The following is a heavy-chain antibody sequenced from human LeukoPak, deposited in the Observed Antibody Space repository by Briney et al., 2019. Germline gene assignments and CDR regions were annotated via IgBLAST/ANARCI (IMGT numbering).Heavy chain of an antibody. D-gene: IGHD3-10*01. V-gene: IGHV3-30*03. J-gene: IGHJ6*04. CDR2: ISYDGSNK. CDR1: GFTFSSYA. Sequence: PGGSLRLSCAASGFTFSSYAMSWVRQAPGKGLEWVAVISYDGSNKYYADSVKGRFTISRDNSKNTLYLQMNSLRAEDTAVYYCMSGFSYGMDVWGKGTTVTVSS. CDR3: MSGFSYGMDV.